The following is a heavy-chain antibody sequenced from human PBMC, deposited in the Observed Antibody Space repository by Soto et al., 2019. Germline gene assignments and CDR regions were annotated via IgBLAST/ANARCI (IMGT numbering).Heavy chain of an antibody. Sequence: VGSLSLSCVVSGVTFSNSDMQWVRQAPGKGLEWVAMISADGNSEDYAASVKGRFTVYRENSKNTLYLQMDSLRVEDTAIYYCAKHVDYSRNPWG. CDR2: ISADGNSE. CDR1: GVTFSNSD. CDR3: AKHVDYSRNP. D-gene: IGHD4-4*01. J-gene: IGHJ5*02. V-gene: IGHV3-30*18.